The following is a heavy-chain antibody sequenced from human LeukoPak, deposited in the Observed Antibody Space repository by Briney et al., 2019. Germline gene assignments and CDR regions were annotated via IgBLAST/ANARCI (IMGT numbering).Heavy chain of an antibody. J-gene: IGHJ3*01. CDR3: ARGYGSGSYQNAFDF. CDR1: GGSISSYY. Sequence: SETLSLTCTVSGGSISSYYWSWVRQPPGKGLEWIAYMYYGGSTNYNPSLKSRVTISVDTSKNQFSLKLSSVTAADTAVYYCARGYGSGSYQNAFDFWGQGTMVTVSS. V-gene: IGHV4-59*01. D-gene: IGHD3-10*01. CDR2: MYYGGST.